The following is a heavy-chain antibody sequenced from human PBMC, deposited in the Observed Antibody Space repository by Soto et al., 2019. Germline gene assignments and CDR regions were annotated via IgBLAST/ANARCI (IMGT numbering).Heavy chain of an antibody. D-gene: IGHD2-21*02. V-gene: IGHV1-69*06. J-gene: IGHJ4*02. CDR2: IIPLFGTA. CDR1: GGIFSSNT. CDR3: ASKAACGGDCYAFDS. Sequence: QVYLVQSGAEVKKPGSSVNISCKASGGIFSSNTINWVRQAAGQGLEWMGGIIPLFGTANYAEKFQGRLTITADKSTKTEYMELTSLRSEDTAVYYCASKAACGGDCYAFDSWGQGTLVTVSS.